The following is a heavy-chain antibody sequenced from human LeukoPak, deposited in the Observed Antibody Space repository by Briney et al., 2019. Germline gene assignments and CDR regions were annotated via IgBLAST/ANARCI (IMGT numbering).Heavy chain of an antibody. CDR2: VHYSGIT. Sequence: PSETLSLTCTVSGGSMSGYFGSFIRQPPGQGLEFIGYVHYSGITLYNPSLLGRVTMSVDTSRNQFFLKLSSVTAADTAVYYCERRDPVGYYQRGMDVWGQGTTVIVSS. CDR1: GGSMSGYF. J-gene: IGHJ6*02. V-gene: IGHV4-59*08. D-gene: IGHD2-15*01. CDR3: ERRDPVGYYQRGMDV.